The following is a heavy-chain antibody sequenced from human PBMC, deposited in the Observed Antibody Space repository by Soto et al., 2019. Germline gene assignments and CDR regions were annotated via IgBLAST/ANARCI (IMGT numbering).Heavy chain of an antibody. D-gene: IGHD6-13*01. Sequence: GGSLRLSCAASGFTFSSYGMHWVRQAPGKGLEWVAVISYDGSNKYYADSVKGRFTISRDNSKNTLYLQMNSLRAEDTAVYYCANSYSSSWDDYYYYGMDVWGQGTTVTVSS. J-gene: IGHJ6*02. CDR2: ISYDGSNK. V-gene: IGHV3-30*18. CDR3: ANSYSSSWDDYYYYGMDV. CDR1: GFTFSSYG.